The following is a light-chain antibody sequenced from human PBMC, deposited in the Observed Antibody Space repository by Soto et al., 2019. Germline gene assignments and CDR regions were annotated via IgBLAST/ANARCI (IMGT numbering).Light chain of an antibody. V-gene: IGKV3-20*01. CDR1: QSVSSSY. CDR3: QHYGSSPFT. J-gene: IGKJ4*01. CDR2: GPS. Sequence: EIVLTQSPGTLSLSPWERATLSCRASQSVSSSYLAWYQQKPGQAPRLLIYGPSSRAIGIPHRFSGSGSGTDFTLTISRLEPEDFAVYYCQHYGSSPFTFGGGTKVDI.